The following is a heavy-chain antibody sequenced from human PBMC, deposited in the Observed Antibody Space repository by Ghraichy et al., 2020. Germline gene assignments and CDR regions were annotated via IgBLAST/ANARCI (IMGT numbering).Heavy chain of an antibody. CDR1: GFTFSSYA. CDR3: AKIPVVVALWYFDY. V-gene: IGHV3-23*01. Sequence: GESLNISCAASGFTFSSYAMSWVRQAPGKGLEWVSAISGSGGSTYYADSVKGRFTISRDNSKNTLYLQMNSLRAEDTAVYYCAKIPVVVALWYFDYWGQGTLVTVSS. D-gene: IGHD2-15*01. CDR2: ISGSGGST. J-gene: IGHJ4*02.